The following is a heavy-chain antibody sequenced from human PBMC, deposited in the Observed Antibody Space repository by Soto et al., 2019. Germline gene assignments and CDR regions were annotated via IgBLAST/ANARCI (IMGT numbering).Heavy chain of an antibody. CDR2: ISYDGSNK. Sequence: GGSLRLSCAASGFTFSSYGMHWVRQAPGKGLEWVAVISYDGSNKYYADSVKGRFTISRDNSKNTLYLQMNSLRAEDTAVYYCAKDPNTIFRYYYGMDVWGQGTKVTVSS. CDR1: GFTFSSYG. V-gene: IGHV3-30*18. CDR3: AKDPNTIFRYYYGMDV. J-gene: IGHJ6*02. D-gene: IGHD3-3*01.